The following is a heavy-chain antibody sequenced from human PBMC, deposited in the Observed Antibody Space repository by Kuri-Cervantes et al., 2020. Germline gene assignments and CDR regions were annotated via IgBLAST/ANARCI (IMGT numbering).Heavy chain of an antibody. CDR2: ISYDGSNK. CDR1: GFTFGSYA. Sequence: GESLKISCAASGFTFGSYAMHWVRQAPGKGLEWVAVISYDGSNKYYADSVKGRFTISRDNSKNTLYLQMNSLRAEDTAVYYCARDGLFDPYPQQLVFFGDAFDIWGQGTMVTVSS. D-gene: IGHD6-13*01. V-gene: IGHV3-30-3*01. CDR3: ARDGLFDPYPQQLVFFGDAFDI. J-gene: IGHJ3*02.